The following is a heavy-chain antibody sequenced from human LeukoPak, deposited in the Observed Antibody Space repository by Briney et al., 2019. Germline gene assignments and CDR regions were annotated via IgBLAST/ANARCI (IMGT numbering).Heavy chain of an antibody. D-gene: IGHD2-15*01. CDR2: TYYSSKWYN. CDR3: ASGAYCSGGRCQNWFDP. CDR1: GDSVSTNSAA. J-gene: IGHJ5*02. Sequence: PSQTLSLTCDISGDSVSTNSAAWNWIRQSPSRGLEWLGRTYYSSKWYNDYAISLKSRLSINFDTSKNQVSLHLHSVTPEDTAVYYCASGAYCSGGRCQNWFDPWGQGTLVFVSS. V-gene: IGHV6-1*01.